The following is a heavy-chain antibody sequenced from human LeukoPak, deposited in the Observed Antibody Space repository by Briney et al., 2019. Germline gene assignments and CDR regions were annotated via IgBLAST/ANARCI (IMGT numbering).Heavy chain of an antibody. J-gene: IGHJ6*02. CDR1: GFTFSSYA. D-gene: IGHD2-2*01. CDR3: AKSMLTAAVNYYYYYGMDV. V-gene: IGHV3-23*01. Sequence: GGSLRLSCAASGFTFSSYAMSWVRQAPGKGLEWVSAISGGGGSTYYADSVKGRFTISRDNSKNTLYLQMNSLRAEDTAVYYCAKSMLTAAVNYYYYYGMDVWGQGTTVTVSS. CDR2: ISGGGGST.